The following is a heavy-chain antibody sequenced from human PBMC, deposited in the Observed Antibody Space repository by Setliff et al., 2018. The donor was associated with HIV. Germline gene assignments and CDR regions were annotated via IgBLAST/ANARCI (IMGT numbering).Heavy chain of an antibody. CDR1: GFNFSTHT. J-gene: IGHJ4*02. Sequence: PGGSLRLSCAASGFNFSTHTMNWIRQAPGKGLEWVANINRDGSETYYLDPVKGRFTISRDNAKNSLYLQMNSLRGDDTAVYYCARDSGTVVGATGPGYWGQGTLVTVSS. D-gene: IGHD1-26*01. CDR3: ARDSGTVVGATGPGY. V-gene: IGHV3-7*01. CDR2: INRDGSET.